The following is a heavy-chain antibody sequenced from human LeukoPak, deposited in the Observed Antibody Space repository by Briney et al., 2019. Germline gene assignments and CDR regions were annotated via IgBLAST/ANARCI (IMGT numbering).Heavy chain of an antibody. V-gene: IGHV1-18*01. D-gene: IGHD2/OR15-2a*01. Sequence: GSSVKVSCKASGGTFSSYAISWVGQAPGQGLEWMGWISAYNGNTNYAQKLQGRVTMTTDTSTSTAYMELRSLTSDDTAVYYCARDRGRTYGSMSIDYWGQGTLVTVSS. CDR3: ARDRGRTYGSMSIDY. CDR1: GGTFSSYA. CDR2: ISAYNGNT. J-gene: IGHJ4*02.